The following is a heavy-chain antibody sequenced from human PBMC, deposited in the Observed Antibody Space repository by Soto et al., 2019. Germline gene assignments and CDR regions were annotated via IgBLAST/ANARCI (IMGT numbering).Heavy chain of an antibody. CDR2: ISNDGSNK. CDR1: GFTFRNYA. V-gene: IGHV3-30*04. CDR3: AKVTPRPYYFDY. Sequence: QVQLVDSGGGVVQPGRSLRLSCAASGFTFRNYAMHWVRQAPGKGLEWVALISNDGSNKYYADSVKGRFTISRDNSQNTLYLQMNPRRAEETAVYFCAKVTPRPYYFDYWGQGTLVTVSS. J-gene: IGHJ4*02.